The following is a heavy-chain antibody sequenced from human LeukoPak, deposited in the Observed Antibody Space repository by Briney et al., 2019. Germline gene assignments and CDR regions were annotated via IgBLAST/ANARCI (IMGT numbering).Heavy chain of an antibody. D-gene: IGHD1-20*01. J-gene: IGHJ5*02. CDR2: IDPNSGAT. CDR1: GYTFTAYY. Sequence: ASVKVSCKASGYTFTAYYMHWVRQAPGQGLEWMGWIDPNSGATDSAQEFQGRVTVTRDTSINTVYMELSRLTSDDTAVYYCARGRASLTAWFVPWGQGTLVTVSS. V-gene: IGHV1-2*02. CDR3: ARGRASLTAWFVP.